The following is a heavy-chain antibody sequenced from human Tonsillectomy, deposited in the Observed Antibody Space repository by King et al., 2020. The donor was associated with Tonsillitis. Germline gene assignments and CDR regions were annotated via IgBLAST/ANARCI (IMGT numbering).Heavy chain of an antibody. CDR3: ARGARLDGDYDFLEYFQQ. J-gene: IGHJ1*01. Sequence: VQLVESGGGVVQPGRSLRLSCAASGFTFSNFDMHWVRQAPGKGLEWVAVISYDGSNKYCADSVKGRFTISRDNSKNTLYLQMNSLTTEDTAVFYCARGARLDGDYDFLEYFQQWGQGTLVTVSS. CDR2: ISYDGSNK. V-gene: IGHV3-30*03. D-gene: IGHD4-17*01. CDR1: GFTFSNFD.